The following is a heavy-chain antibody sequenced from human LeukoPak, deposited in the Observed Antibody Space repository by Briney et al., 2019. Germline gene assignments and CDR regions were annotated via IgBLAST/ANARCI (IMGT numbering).Heavy chain of an antibody. J-gene: IGHJ4*02. D-gene: IGHD6-19*01. CDR3: ARHTYSSGNDY. V-gene: IGHV4-39*01. CDR2: IYYSGST. CDR1: GGSISSSSYY. Sequence: SETLSLTCTVSGGSISSSSYYWGWIRQPPGKGLEWIGSIYYSGSTYYNPSLKSRVTISVDTSKNQFSLKLSSVTAADTAVYYCARHTYSSGNDYWGQGTLVTVSS.